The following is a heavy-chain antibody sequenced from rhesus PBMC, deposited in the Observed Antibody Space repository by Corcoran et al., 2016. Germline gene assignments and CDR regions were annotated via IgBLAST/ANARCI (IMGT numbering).Heavy chain of an antibody. J-gene: IGHJ4*01. CDR1: GYPISSGYC. V-gene: IGHV4-127*01. CDR3: ARVGYSYSYFDY. D-gene: IGHD5-12*01. Sequence: QVQLQESGPGLVKPSETLSLTCAVSGYPISSGYCWGWSRQPPGKGLEWIGQIYGGSGSTYYNPSLKSRVTVSKDTSKNQFSLKLSSVTAADTAVYYCARVGYSYSYFDYWGQGVLVTVSS. CDR2: IYGGSGST.